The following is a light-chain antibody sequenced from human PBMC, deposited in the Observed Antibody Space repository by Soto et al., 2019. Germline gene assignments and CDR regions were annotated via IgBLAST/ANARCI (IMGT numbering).Light chain of an antibody. CDR1: SSDVGGYNY. Sequence: QSALTQPPSASGSPGQSVTISCTGTSSDVGGYNYVSWYQQHPGKAPKLMIYEVSKRPSGVPDRFSGSKSGNTASLTVSGLQVEDEADYYCCSYAGSYVFGTGTKVTVL. V-gene: IGLV2-8*01. J-gene: IGLJ1*01. CDR3: CSYAGSYV. CDR2: EVS.